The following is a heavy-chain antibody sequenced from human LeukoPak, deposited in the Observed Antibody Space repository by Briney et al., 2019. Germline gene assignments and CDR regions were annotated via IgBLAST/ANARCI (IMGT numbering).Heavy chain of an antibody. V-gene: IGHV4-39*07. CDR2: IYYNGNT. Sequence: PSETLSLTCSVSGDSISSNSYYRGWIRQPPGKGLEWIGNIYYNGNTYYTPSLKSRVTISVDTSKNQFSLKLSSVTAADTAVYYCARSSSWYDYYYYYMDVWGKGTTVTISS. J-gene: IGHJ6*03. D-gene: IGHD6-13*01. CDR1: GDSISSNSYY. CDR3: ARSSSWYDYYYYYMDV.